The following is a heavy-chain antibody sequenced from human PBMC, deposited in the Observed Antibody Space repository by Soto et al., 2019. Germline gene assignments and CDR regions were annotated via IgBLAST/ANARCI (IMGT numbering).Heavy chain of an antibody. V-gene: IGHV3-21*01. CDR3: ARDEYSGSPFDY. CDR2: ISSSGSHI. J-gene: IGHJ4*02. D-gene: IGHD6-6*01. CDR1: GFTFTSYS. Sequence: GGSLRLSCVVSGFTFTSYSMNWVRQAPGKGLEWVSSISSSGSHINYAGSVKGRFTISRDNAKNSLHLQINSLRAEDTAVYYCARDEYSGSPFDYWGQGTQVTVSS.